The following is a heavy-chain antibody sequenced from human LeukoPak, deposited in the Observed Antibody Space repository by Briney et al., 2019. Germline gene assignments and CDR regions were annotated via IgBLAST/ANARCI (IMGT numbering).Heavy chain of an antibody. CDR3: ARGPLSYDSSGSGPIDY. CDR1: GFTFSSYW. V-gene: IGHV3-74*01. Sequence: GGSLRLSCAASGFTFSSYWMHWVRQAPGKGLVWVSRINSDGSSTSYADSVKGRFTISRDNAKNTLYLQMNSLRAEDTAVYYCARGPLSYDSSGSGPIDYWGQGTLVTVSS. CDR2: INSDGSST. J-gene: IGHJ4*02. D-gene: IGHD3-22*01.